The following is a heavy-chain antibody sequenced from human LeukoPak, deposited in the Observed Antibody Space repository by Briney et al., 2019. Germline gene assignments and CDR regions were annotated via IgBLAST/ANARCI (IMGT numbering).Heavy chain of an antibody. Sequence: PGGSLRLSCAASGFTFTSHAISWVRQAPGKGLEWVSSISGDAEDTYYADSVKGRFAISRDNARNTVFLQMNSLRAEDTAVYFCAGRVGPNNLHFDFWGQGTLVTVSS. CDR3: AGRVGPNNLHFDF. J-gene: IGHJ4*02. CDR2: ISGDAEDT. V-gene: IGHV3-23*01. CDR1: GFTFTSHA. D-gene: IGHD1-26*01.